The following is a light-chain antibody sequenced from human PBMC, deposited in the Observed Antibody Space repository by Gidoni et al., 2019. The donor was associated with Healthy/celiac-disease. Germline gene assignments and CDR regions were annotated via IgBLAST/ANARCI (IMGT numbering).Light chain of an antibody. CDR3: QQSYSTPPT. J-gene: IGKJ4*01. CDR1: QSISSI. V-gene: IGKV1-39*01. Sequence: DIQMTQSPSSLSASVGDRVTITCRASQSISSILNWYQQKPGKAPKLLIYAASSLQSGVPPRFSGSGSGTDFTLTISSLQPEDFATYYCQQSYSTPPTFGGGTKVEIK. CDR2: AAS.